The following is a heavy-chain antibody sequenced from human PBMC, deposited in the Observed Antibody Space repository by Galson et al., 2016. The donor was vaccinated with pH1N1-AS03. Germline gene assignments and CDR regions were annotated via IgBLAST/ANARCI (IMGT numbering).Heavy chain of an antibody. J-gene: IGHJ5*02. CDR1: GYTFTTYD. CDR2: MNPDSGNT. Sequence: SVKVSCKASGYTFTTYDINWVRQAPGQGLEWMGWMNPDSGNTGYAPSFQGRVTITRDNSISTAYMALSSLRSEDTAVYYCARGVVDCSGPACSGTLRFDPWGQGTLVTVSS. CDR3: ARGVVDCSGPACSGTLRFDP. D-gene: IGHD2-15*01. V-gene: IGHV1-8*03.